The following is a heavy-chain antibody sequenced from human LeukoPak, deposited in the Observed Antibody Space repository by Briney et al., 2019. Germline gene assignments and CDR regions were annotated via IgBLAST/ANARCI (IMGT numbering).Heavy chain of an antibody. D-gene: IGHD4-11*01. CDR2: ISSSSSYI. Sequence: GGSLRLSCAASGFTFSSYSMNWVRQAPGKGLEWVSSISSSSSYIYYADSVKGRFTISRDNAKNSLYLQMNSLRAEDTAVYYCARDPTTVTLYYYMDVWGKGTTVTVSS. CDR3: ARDPTTVTLYYYMDV. CDR1: GFTFSSYS. J-gene: IGHJ6*03. V-gene: IGHV3-21*01.